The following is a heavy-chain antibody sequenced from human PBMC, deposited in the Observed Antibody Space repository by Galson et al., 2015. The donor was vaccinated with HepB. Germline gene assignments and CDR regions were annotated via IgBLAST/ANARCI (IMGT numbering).Heavy chain of an antibody. CDR1: GGSFSGYY. J-gene: IGHJ4*02. Sequence: ETLSLTCAVYGGSFSGYYWSWIRQPPGKGLEWIGEINHSGSTNYNPSLKSRVTISVDTSKNQFSLKLSSVTAADTAVYYCARAGIAVAAAHFDYWGQGTLVTVSS. D-gene: IGHD6-19*01. CDR2: INHSGST. CDR3: ARAGIAVAAAHFDY. V-gene: IGHV4-34*01.